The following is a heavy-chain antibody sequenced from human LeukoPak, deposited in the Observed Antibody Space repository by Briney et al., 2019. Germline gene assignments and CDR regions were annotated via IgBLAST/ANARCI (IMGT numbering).Heavy chain of an antibody. CDR2: INSDGSTT. CDR1: GFALSSYW. V-gene: IGHV3-74*01. D-gene: IGHD3-22*01. J-gene: IGHJ4*02. Sequence: GGSLRLSCAASGFALSSYWMHWVRQVPGKGLVWVSRINSDGSTTGYADSVKGRFTISRDNAKNTLYLQMNSLRAEDTAVYYCARDRSDGSGYYGYYFDYWGQGTLVSVSS. CDR3: ARDRSDGSGYYGYYFDY.